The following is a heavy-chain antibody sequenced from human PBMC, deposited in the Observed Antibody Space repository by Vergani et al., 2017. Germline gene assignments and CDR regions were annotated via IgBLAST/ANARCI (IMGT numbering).Heavy chain of an antibody. J-gene: IGHJ6*02. CDR2: FDPEDGET. Sequence: QVQLVQSGAEVKKPGASVKVSCKVSGYTLTELSMHWVRQAPGKGLEWMGGFDPEDGETIYAQKFQGRVTMTEDTSTETAYMELSSLRSEDTAVYYCATDGAGIAAAGSNPITHYYYYYGMDVWGQGTTVTVSS. CDR3: ATDGAGIAAAGSNPITHYYYYYGMDV. CDR1: GYTLTELS. V-gene: IGHV1-24*01. D-gene: IGHD6-13*01.